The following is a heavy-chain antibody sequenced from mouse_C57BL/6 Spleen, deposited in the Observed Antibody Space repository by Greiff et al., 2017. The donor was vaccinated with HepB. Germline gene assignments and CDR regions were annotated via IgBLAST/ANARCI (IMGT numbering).Heavy chain of an antibody. J-gene: IGHJ3*01. CDR3: TTWSTMITTEAY. CDR2: IDPEDGDT. Sequence: EVQLQQSGAELVRPGASVKLSCTASGFNIKDYYMHWVKQRPEQGLEWIGRIDPEDGDTEYAPKFQGKATMTADTSSNTAYLQLSSLTSEDTAVYYCTTWSTMITTEAYWGQGTLVTVSA. CDR1: GFNIKDYY. V-gene: IGHV14-1*01. D-gene: IGHD2-4*01.